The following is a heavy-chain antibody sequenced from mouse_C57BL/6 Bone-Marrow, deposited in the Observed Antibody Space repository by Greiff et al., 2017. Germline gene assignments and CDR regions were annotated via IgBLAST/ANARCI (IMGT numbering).Heavy chain of an antibody. CDR3: ASYGPYYFDC. D-gene: IGHD1-1*01. V-gene: IGHV1-42*01. J-gene: IGHJ2*01. CDR1: GYSFTGYY. CDR2: INPSTGGT. Sequence: VQLQQSGPELVKPGASVKISCKASGYSFTGYYMNWVKQSPEKSLEWIGEINPSTGGTTYNQKFKAKATLTVDKSSSTAYMQLKSLTSEDSAVYYCASYGPYYFDCWGQGTTLTVSS.